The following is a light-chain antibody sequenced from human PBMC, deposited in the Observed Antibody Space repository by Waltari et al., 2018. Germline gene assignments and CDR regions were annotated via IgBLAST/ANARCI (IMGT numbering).Light chain of an antibody. V-gene: IGLV4-69*01. J-gene: IGLJ2*01. Sequence: QLVLTQSPSASASLGASVKLTCTLSSGHSSYAIAWPQQQPEKGPRFLMKLNSDGSHTKGDEIPDRFSGSSSGPERYLTISSLQSEDEADYYCQTWGTGIHVVFGGGTKLTVL. CDR3: QTWGTGIHVV. CDR2: LNSDGSH. CDR1: SGHSSYA.